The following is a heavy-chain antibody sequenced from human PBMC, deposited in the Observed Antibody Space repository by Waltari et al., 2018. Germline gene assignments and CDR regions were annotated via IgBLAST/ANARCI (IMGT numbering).Heavy chain of an antibody. J-gene: IGHJ4*02. D-gene: IGHD6-19*01. CDR1: GYTFTGYH. V-gene: IGHV1-2*02. Sequence: QVQLVQSGAEVKKPGASVKVSCKASGYTFTGYHMHSVRQAPGQGLEWMGWINPNSGGTNYAQKFQGRVTMTRDTSISTAYMELSRLRSDDTAVYYCARSEGVGSGWYGDFDYWGQGTLVTVSS. CDR2: INPNSGGT. CDR3: ARSEGVGSGWYGDFDY.